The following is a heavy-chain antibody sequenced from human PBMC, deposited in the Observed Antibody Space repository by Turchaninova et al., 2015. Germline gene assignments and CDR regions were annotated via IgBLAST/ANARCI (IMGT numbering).Heavy chain of an antibody. Sequence: QVQLVESGGGVVQPGRSLRLRCATPGFSFSTYDMHWVLQAPGKVLEWVALISYAGTNKYYTDSVKGRFTISRDDSKNTLYLQMNSLRAEDTAVYYCAKGLYSSGWYRGYFDYWGQGTLVTVSS. V-gene: IGHV3-30*18. CDR1: GFSFSTYD. CDR2: ISYAGTNK. CDR3: AKGLYSSGWYRGYFDY. D-gene: IGHD6-19*01. J-gene: IGHJ4*02.